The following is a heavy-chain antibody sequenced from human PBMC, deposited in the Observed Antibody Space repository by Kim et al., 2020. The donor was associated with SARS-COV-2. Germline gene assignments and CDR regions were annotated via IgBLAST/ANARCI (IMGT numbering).Heavy chain of an antibody. CDR3: ARDLVIYGMDV. J-gene: IGHJ6*02. CDR2: IYSGGST. D-gene: IGHD2-21*01. V-gene: IGHV3-66*01. Sequence: GGYLRLSCAASGFTVSSNYMSWVRQAPGKGLEWVSLIYSGGSTYYADSVKGRFTISRDNSKNTLYLQMNSLRAEDTAVYYCARDLVIYGMDVWGQGTTVTVSS. CDR1: GFTVSSNY.